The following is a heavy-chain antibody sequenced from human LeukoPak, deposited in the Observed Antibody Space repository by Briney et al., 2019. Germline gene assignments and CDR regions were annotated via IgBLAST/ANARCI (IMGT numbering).Heavy chain of an antibody. CDR3: ATGGITMVRGVLRAEYFQH. CDR1: GYTLTELS. Sequence: ASVKVSCKVSGYTLTELSMHWVRPAPGKGLEWMGGFDPEDGETIYAQKFQGRVTMTEDTSTDTAYMELSSLRSEDTAVYYCATGGITMVRGVLRAEYFQHWGQGTLVTVSS. J-gene: IGHJ1*01. D-gene: IGHD3-10*01. CDR2: FDPEDGET. V-gene: IGHV1-24*01.